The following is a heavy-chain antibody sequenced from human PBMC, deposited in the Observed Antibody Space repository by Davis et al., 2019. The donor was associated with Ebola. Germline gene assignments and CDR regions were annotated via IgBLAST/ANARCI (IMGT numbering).Heavy chain of an antibody. V-gene: IGHV4-39*07. CDR3: ASSYYGPDAFDI. J-gene: IGHJ3*02. Sequence: SETLSLTCTVSGGSISSSSYYWGWIRQPPGKGLGGMGSIYYSGSTYYNPSLKSRVTISVDTSKNQFSLKLSSVTAADTAVYYCASSYYGPDAFDIWGQGTMVTVSS. CDR2: IYYSGST. CDR1: GGSISSSSYY. D-gene: IGHD2/OR15-2a*01.